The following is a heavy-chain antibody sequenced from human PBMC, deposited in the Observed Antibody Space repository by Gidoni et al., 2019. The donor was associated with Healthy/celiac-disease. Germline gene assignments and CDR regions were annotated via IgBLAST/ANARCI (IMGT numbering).Heavy chain of an antibody. CDR3: AKVKTPQWELPNDAFDI. CDR2: ISGSGGST. V-gene: IGHV3-23*01. D-gene: IGHD1-26*01. J-gene: IGHJ3*02. Sequence: DVQLLESGGGLVQPGGSLRLSCAASGFTFRRYAMSWVRQAPGKGLEWVSAISGSGGSTYYADSVKGRFTISRDNSKNTLYLQMNSLRAEDTAVYYCAKVKTPQWELPNDAFDIWGQGTMVTVSS. CDR1: GFTFRRYA.